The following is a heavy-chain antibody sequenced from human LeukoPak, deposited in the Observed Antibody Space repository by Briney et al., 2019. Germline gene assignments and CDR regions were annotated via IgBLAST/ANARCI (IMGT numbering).Heavy chain of an antibody. CDR2: IYPGDSDT. CDR1: GYSFISYW. Sequence: GESLKISCKGSGYSFISYWIGWVRQMPGKGLEWMGIIYPGDSDTRYSPSFQGQVTISADKSISTAYLQWSSLKASDTAMYYCARRGARGGDSSGYFFDYWGQGTLVTVSS. V-gene: IGHV5-51*01. J-gene: IGHJ4*02. CDR3: ARRGARGGDSSGYFFDY. D-gene: IGHD3-22*01.